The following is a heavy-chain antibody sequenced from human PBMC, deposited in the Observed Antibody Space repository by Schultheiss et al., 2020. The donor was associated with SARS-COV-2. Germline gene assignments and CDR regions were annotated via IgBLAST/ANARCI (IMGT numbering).Heavy chain of an antibody. V-gene: IGHV3-21*03. CDR2: ISSSSSYI. J-gene: IGHJ4*02. CDR3: VRGGPGCLDY. CDR1: GFTVSSNY. Sequence: GESLKISCAASGFTVSSNYMSWVRQAPGKGLEWVSSISSSSSYIYYADSVKGRFTISRDNAKNSLYLQMNSLRAEDTAVYYCVRGGPGCLDYWGQGTLVTVSS.